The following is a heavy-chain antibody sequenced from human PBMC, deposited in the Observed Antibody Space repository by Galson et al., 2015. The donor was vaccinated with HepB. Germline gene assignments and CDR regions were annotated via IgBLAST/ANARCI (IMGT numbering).Heavy chain of an antibody. V-gene: IGHV3-7*03. CDR1: GFNFSIYC. J-gene: IGHJ4*02. D-gene: IGHD2-2*01. CDR3: ARTPASVSSRGGLLGDDY. CDR2: IKRDGIEK. Sequence: SLRLSCAASGFNFSIYCMSWVRQAPGKGLEWVANIKRDGIEKYYVDSVKGRFTISRDNAKNALYLQMNSLRAEDTAVYYCARTPASVSSRGGLLGDDYWGLGTLVTVSS.